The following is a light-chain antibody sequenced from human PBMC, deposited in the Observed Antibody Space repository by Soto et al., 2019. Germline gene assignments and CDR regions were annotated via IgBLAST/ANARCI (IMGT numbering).Light chain of an antibody. CDR3: QQYKSYPET. CDR2: DAS. Sequence: DIQMTQSPSTLSASVGDRVTITCRASQSISSWLAWYQQKPGKAPKLLIYDASSLESGVPSRFSGSGSGTEFTLTSSSLQPEDFATYHCQQYKSYPETFGQGTKGEIK. CDR1: QSISSW. V-gene: IGKV1-5*01. J-gene: IGKJ1*01.